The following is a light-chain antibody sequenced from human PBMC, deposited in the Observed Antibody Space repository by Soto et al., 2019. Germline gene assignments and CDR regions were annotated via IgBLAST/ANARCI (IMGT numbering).Light chain of an antibody. CDR3: QQSYSSPLT. CDR2: SAS. CDR1: QSVTTY. V-gene: IGKV1-39*01. Sequence: DIQMTQSPSSLSASVGDRVTITCRASQSVTTYLNWYQQKPGKAPKFLIYSASSLESGVPSRFRGSGSGTELTLTISSLQPEDFATYYCQQSYSSPLTFGGGTKVEIK. J-gene: IGKJ4*01.